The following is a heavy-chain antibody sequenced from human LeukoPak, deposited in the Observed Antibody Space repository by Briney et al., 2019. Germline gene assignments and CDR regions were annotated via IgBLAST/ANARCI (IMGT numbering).Heavy chain of an antibody. V-gene: IGHV3-23*01. D-gene: IGHD1-26*01. CDR2: ISGSAGYT. CDR3: AKGVRWELPFDY. Sequence: GGSLRLSCAASGFTISSIYMSWVRQAPGKGLEWVSAISGSAGYTYYADSVKGRFTISRDNSKNTLYLQMNSLRAEDTAVYYCAKGVRWELPFDYWGQGTLVTVSS. CDR1: GFTISSIY. J-gene: IGHJ4*02.